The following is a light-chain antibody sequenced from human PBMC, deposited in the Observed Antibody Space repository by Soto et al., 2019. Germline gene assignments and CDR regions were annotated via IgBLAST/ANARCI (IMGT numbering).Light chain of an antibody. J-gene: IGKJ2*01. CDR2: DAS. V-gene: IGKV1-5*01. CDR1: QNINTW. Sequence: DVQMTQSPSTLSASVGDRVIITCRASQNINTWLAWYQQKPGRAPNLLIYDASNLASGVPFKFSGSGSGTEFTLILSRLQPEDFATYYCQQYNSYRYSFGLGTRLEIK. CDR3: QQYNSYRYS.